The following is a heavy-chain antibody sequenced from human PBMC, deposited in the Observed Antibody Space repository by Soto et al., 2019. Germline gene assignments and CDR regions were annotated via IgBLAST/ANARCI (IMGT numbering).Heavy chain of an antibody. Sequence: ASVKVSCKASGYTFTSYYMHWVRQAPGQGLEWMGIINPSGGSTSYAQKFQGRVTMTRDTSTSTVYMELSSLRSEDTAVYYCARDGRSSYRSGWYSTDYWGPAILLTGS. CDR3: ARDGRSSYRSGWYSTDY. V-gene: IGHV1-46*01. D-gene: IGHD6-19*01. CDR1: GYTFTSYY. J-gene: IGHJ4*02. CDR2: INPSGGST.